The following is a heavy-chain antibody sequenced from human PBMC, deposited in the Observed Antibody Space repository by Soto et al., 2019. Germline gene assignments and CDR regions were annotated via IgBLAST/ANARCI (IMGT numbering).Heavy chain of an antibody. CDR3: ATSLNMYYFDY. Sequence: SETLSLTCTVSGGFISNYYWNWIRQPPGKGLEWIGYIYYSGSTNYNPSLKSRVTISVDTSKNQFSLKLSSVTAADTAVYYCATSLNMYYFDYWGQGTLVTVSS. CDR2: IYYSGST. D-gene: IGHD3-10*02. V-gene: IGHV4-59*08. CDR1: GGFISNYY. J-gene: IGHJ4*02.